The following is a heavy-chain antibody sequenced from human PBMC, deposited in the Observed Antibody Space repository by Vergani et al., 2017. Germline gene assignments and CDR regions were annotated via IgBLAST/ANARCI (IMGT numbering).Heavy chain of an antibody. CDR1: VFTFIIYV. Sequence: QVQLVESGGGVVQPGGSLRLSCAASVFTFIIYVLHWVRQAPGKGLEWVAFIQYDGSDIFYADFVEGRFTISRDNSKNSLYLQMRSLRFDDTAVYYCANEGSANRIRGWLDHWGQGALVTVSS. D-gene: IGHD3-10*01. V-gene: IGHV3-30*02. J-gene: IGHJ4*02. CDR3: ANEGSANRIRGWLDH. CDR2: IQYDGSDI.